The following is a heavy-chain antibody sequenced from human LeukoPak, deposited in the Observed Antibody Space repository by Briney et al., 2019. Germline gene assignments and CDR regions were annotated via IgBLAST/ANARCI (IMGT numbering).Heavy chain of an antibody. CDR1: GGSISSSSYY. Sequence: PSETLSLTCTVSGGSISSSSYYWGWICQPPGKGLEWIGSIYYSGSTYYNPSLKSRVTTSVDTSKNQFSLKLSSVTAADTAVYYCARGRDVGYCSSTSCYANALRYYFDYWGQGTLVTVSS. V-gene: IGHV4-39*07. CDR2: IYYSGST. CDR3: ARGRDVGYCSSTSCYANALRYYFDY. D-gene: IGHD2-2*01. J-gene: IGHJ4*02.